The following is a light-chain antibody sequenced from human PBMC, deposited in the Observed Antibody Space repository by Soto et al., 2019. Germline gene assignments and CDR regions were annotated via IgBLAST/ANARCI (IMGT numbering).Light chain of an antibody. Sequence: EIVLTQSAGTLSLSPGKRATLSCRASQSISSSYLAWYQQRPGQAPRLLIYGASSRATGIPDRFSGSGSGTEFTLTISRLEPEDFAVYYCQQYGSSSWTFGQGTKVAIK. CDR1: QSISSSY. V-gene: IGKV3-20*01. CDR2: GAS. J-gene: IGKJ1*01. CDR3: QQYGSSSWT.